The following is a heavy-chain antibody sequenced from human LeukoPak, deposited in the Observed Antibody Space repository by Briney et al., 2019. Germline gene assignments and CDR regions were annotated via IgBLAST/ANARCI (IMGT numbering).Heavy chain of an antibody. V-gene: IGHV4-59*01. CDR1: GGSISSYY. CDR3: ARAAGGVTMIRGIIGYYGMDV. D-gene: IGHD3-10*01. Sequence: SETLSLTCTVSGGSISSYYWSWIRQPPGKGLDWLGYVYYSWTTNYNPSLKSRVTISVDTSKNQFSLKLNSVTAADTAVYYCARAAGGVTMIRGIIGYYGMDVWGQGTTVTVSS. CDR2: VYYSWTT. J-gene: IGHJ6*02.